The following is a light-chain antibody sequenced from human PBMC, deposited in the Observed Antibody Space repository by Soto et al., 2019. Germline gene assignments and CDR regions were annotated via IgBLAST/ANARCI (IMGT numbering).Light chain of an antibody. Sequence: QSALTQPRSVSGSPGQSVTISCTGTSSDVGGYNYVSWYQQHPGKAPKLMIYDVSKRPSGVPDRFSGSKSGNTASLTISGLQAGDEADYYCCSYAGSSTFVFGTGTKLT. CDR3: CSYAGSSTFV. CDR1: SSDVGGYNY. CDR2: DVS. V-gene: IGLV2-11*01. J-gene: IGLJ1*01.